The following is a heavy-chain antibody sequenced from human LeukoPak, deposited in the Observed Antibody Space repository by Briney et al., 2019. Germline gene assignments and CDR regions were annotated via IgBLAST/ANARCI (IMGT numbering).Heavy chain of an antibody. D-gene: IGHD6-19*01. CDR2: ISGYNGNT. V-gene: IGHV1-18*04. Sequence: GASVKVSCKASGYTFSSYGISWVRQAPGQGLEWMGWISGYNGNTNYAQKLQGRVTMTTDTSTSTAYMELRSLRSDDTAVYYCARDVSGWSYFDYWGQGTLVTVPS. CDR1: GYTFSSYG. J-gene: IGHJ4*02. CDR3: ARDVSGWSYFDY.